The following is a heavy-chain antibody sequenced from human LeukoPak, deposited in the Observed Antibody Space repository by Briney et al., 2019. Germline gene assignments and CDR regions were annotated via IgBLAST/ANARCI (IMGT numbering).Heavy chain of an antibody. Sequence: SETLSLTCIVSGGSISSSSYYWGWIRQPPGKGLEWIGSIYYSGSTYYNPSLKSRVTISVDTSKNQFSLKLSSVTAADAAVYYCARTHPNWDDGNAFDIWGQGTMVTVSS. CDR3: ARTHPNWDDGNAFDI. CDR2: IYYSGST. CDR1: GGSISSSSYY. V-gene: IGHV4-39*07. J-gene: IGHJ3*02. D-gene: IGHD1-20*01.